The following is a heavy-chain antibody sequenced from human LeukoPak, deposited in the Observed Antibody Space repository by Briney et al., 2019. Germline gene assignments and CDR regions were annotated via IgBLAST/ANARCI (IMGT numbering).Heavy chain of an antibody. Sequence: GGSLRLSCAASGFTFSSYWMSWVRQAPGKGLEWVANIKQDGSEKYYVDSVKGRFTISRDNAKNSLYLQMNSLRAEDTAVYYCARDRRGYYYDSSGHITGSAFDIWGQGTMVTVSS. CDR3: ARDRRGYYYDSSGHITGSAFDI. CDR1: GFTFSSYW. J-gene: IGHJ3*02. CDR2: IKQDGSEK. D-gene: IGHD3-22*01. V-gene: IGHV3-7*01.